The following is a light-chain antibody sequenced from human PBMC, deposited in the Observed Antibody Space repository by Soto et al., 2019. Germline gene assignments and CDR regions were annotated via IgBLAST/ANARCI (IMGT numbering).Light chain of an antibody. J-gene: IGKJ1*01. CDR2: GAS. CDR3: HQYGGARWA. CDR1: QSVVTNS. V-gene: IGKV3-20*01. Sequence: IVLTQSRGTLSFSPGERATLSRRASQSVVTNSLAWYQQKPGQAPRLIIYGASNRATGIPDRFSGRGSGTDFTLTISRLEPEDGAVYYCHQYGGARWAFGQGTKVDI.